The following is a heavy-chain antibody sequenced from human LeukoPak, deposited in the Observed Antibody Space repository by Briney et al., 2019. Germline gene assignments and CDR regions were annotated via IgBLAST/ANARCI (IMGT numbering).Heavy chain of an antibody. D-gene: IGHD5-18*01. CDR3: ARDHGYSQPYYYYYMDV. V-gene: IGHV3-48*03. J-gene: IGHJ6*03. CDR1: GFTFSSYE. Sequence: PGGSLRLSCAASGFTFSSYEMNWVRQAPGKALEWVSYIDTSGSAIYYADSVKGRFTISRDNAKNSLYLQMNSLRAEDTAVYYCARDHGYSQPYYYYYMDVWGKGTTVTISS. CDR2: IDTSGSAI.